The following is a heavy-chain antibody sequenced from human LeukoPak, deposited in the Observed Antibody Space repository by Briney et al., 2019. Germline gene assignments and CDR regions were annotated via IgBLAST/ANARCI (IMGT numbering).Heavy chain of an antibody. V-gene: IGHV1-69*05. CDR3: ARASGYDSSFDY. CDR2: IIPIFGTA. J-gene: IGHJ4*02. CDR1: VGSFSSYA. D-gene: IGHD5-12*01. Sequence: SVKVSCKASVGSFSSYAISWVRQAPGQGLEWMGGIIPIFGTANYAQKFQGRVTITTDESTSTAYMELSSLRSEDTAVYYCARASGYDSSFDYWGQGTLVTVSS.